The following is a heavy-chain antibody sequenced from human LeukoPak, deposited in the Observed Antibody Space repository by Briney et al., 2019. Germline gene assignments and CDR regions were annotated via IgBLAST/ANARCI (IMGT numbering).Heavy chain of an antibody. CDR1: GFTFSSYS. CDR2: ISSSSCTI. CDR3: ARDLLWFGGSYFDY. Sequence: PGGSLRLSCAASGFTFSSYSMNWVRQAPGKGLERVSYISSSSCTIYYADSVKGRFTISRDNAKNSLYLQMNSLRAEDTAVYYCARDLLWFGGSYFDYWGQGTLVTVSS. V-gene: IGHV3-48*04. J-gene: IGHJ4*02. D-gene: IGHD3-10*01.